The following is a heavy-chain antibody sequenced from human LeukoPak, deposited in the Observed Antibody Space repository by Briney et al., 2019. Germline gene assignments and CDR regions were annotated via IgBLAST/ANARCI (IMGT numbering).Heavy chain of an antibody. CDR3: ARDGIAAAGGAFDI. J-gene: IGHJ3*02. D-gene: IGHD6-13*01. CDR2: INPSGGST. Sequence: ASVKVSCKASGGTFSSYAISWVRQAPGQGLEWMGIINPSGGSTSYAQKFQGRVTMTRDTSTSTVYMELSSLRSEDTAVYYCARDGIAAAGGAFDIWGQGTMVTVSS. V-gene: IGHV1-46*01. CDR1: GGTFSSYA.